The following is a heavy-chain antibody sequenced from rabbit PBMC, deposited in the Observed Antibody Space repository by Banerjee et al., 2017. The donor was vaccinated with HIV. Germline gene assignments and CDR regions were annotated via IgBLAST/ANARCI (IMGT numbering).Heavy chain of an antibody. D-gene: IGHD8-1*01. CDR2: IDSGSSGSA. V-gene: IGHV1S40*01. J-gene: IGHJ4*01. CDR1: GFSFSSSYY. CDR3: ARDPPSTDSNYYNL. Sequence: QSLEESGGDLVKPGASLTLTCKASGFSFSSSYYICWVRQAPGKGLEWIACIDSGSSGSAYYANWAKGRFTISKTSSTSVTLQMTSLTAADTATYFCARDPPSTDSNYYNLWGPGTLVTVS.